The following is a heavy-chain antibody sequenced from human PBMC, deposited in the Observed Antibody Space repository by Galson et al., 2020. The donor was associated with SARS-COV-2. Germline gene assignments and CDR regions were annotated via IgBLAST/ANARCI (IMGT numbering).Heavy chain of an antibody. V-gene: IGHV4-4*02. CDR1: DGSISNNNW. J-gene: IGHJ4*02. Sequence: SETLSLTCAVSDGSISNNNWWTWVRQPPGKGLEWIGEVYHSGSTNYNPSLKSRVTISVDKSKNQFSLKLSSVTAADTAVYYCARFEGCSSTSCPIDYWGQGTLVTVSS. CDR2: VYHSGST. D-gene: IGHD2-2*01. CDR3: ARFEGCSSTSCPIDY.